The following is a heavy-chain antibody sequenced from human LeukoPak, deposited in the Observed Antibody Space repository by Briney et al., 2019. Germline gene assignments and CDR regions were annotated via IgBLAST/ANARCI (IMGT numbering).Heavy chain of an antibody. V-gene: IGHV3-23*01. J-gene: IGHJ4*02. CDR1: GFTFSSYS. CDR3: AKYIVATNSNLVAATRRYFDY. Sequence: GGSLRLSCAASGFTFSSYSMSWVRQAPGKGLEWVSVISDSGGYTYYADSVKGRFTISRDNSKNTLYLQMNSLSAEDTAVYYCAKYIVATNSNLVAATRRYFDYWGQGTLVTVSS. CDR2: ISDSGGYT. D-gene: IGHD2-15*01.